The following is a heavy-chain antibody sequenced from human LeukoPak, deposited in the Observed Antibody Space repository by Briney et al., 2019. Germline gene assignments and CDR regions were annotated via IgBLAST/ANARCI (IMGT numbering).Heavy chain of an antibody. V-gene: IGHV1-18*01. Sequence: GASVKVSCKASGYTFRDYGITWVRQAPGQGLEWMGRISPYSGNTNYIQKLQGRVTMTTDTSTSTAYMELRSLRSDDTAMYFCARCITMIRGIIHDAFDIWGQGTMVTVSS. CDR3: ARCITMIRGIIHDAFDI. J-gene: IGHJ3*02. CDR2: ISPYSGNT. D-gene: IGHD3-10*01. CDR1: GYTFRDYG.